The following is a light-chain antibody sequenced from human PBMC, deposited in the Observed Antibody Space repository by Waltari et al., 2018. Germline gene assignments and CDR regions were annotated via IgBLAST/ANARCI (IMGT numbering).Light chain of an antibody. CDR2: EAS. CDR1: QSISKY. Sequence: EIVLTQSPGTLSLSPGESATLSCRASQSISKYLVLYQQTPGQAPRLLIYEASIRATGIPDRFSGSGSGTDFSLIISRLEPEDFAVYYCQKYEALPATFGQGTKVEIK. CDR3: QKYEALPAT. V-gene: IGKV3-20*01. J-gene: IGKJ1*01.